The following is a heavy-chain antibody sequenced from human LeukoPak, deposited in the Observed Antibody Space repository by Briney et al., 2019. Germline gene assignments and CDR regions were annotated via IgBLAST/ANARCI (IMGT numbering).Heavy chain of an antibody. Sequence: ASVKVSCKASGYTFIGYFIHWMRRAPGQGLEWMGWINPNSGVTNYARKFQGRVTMTRDTSISTAYMELSILRSDDTAVYYCARDDPSIAPRPLDYWGQGTLVTVSS. D-gene: IGHD6-6*01. CDR2: INPNSGVT. V-gene: IGHV1-2*02. J-gene: IGHJ4*02. CDR3: ARDDPSIAPRPLDY. CDR1: GYTFIGYF.